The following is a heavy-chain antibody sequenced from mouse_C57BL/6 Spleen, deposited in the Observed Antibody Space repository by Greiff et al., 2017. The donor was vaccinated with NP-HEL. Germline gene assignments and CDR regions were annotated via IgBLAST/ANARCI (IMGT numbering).Heavy chain of an antibody. D-gene: IGHD1-1*01. CDR1: GYTFTEYT. CDR2: FYPGSGSI. V-gene: IGHV1-62-2*01. CDR3: ARHHYYGSRTDAMDY. Sequence: QVQLQQSGAELVKPGASVKLSCKASGYTFTEYTIHWVKQRSGQGLEWIGWFYPGSGSIKYNEKFKDKVTLNAHKSSSTVYMELSRLTSEDSAVYFCARHHYYGSRTDAMDYWGQGTSVTVSS. J-gene: IGHJ4*01.